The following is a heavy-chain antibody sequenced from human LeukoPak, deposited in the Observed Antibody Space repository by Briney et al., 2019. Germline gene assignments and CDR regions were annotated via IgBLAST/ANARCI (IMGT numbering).Heavy chain of an antibody. V-gene: IGHV1-2*02. CDR3: AREALSYGSGSQGVDY. J-gene: IGHJ4*02. CDR1: GYTFTGYY. D-gene: IGHD3-10*01. Sequence: GASVKVSCKASGYTFTGYYMHWVRQAPGQGLEWMGLINPNSGGTNYAQKFQGRVTMTRDTSTSTAYMELSRLRSDDTAVYYCAREALSYGSGSQGVDYWGQGTLVTVSS. CDR2: INPNSGGT.